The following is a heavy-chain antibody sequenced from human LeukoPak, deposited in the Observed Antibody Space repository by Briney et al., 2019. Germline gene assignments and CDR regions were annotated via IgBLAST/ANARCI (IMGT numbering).Heavy chain of an antibody. D-gene: IGHD3-10*01. CDR1: GGSISSSSYY. CDR3: ATSLGAGYFQH. V-gene: IGHV4-61*05. J-gene: IGHJ1*01. CDR2: IYYSGST. Sequence: PSETLSLTCTVSGGSISSSSYYWSWIRQPPGKGLEWIGYIYYSGSTNYNPSLKSRVTISVDTSKNQFSLKLSSVTAADTAVYYCATSLGAGYFQHWGQGTLVTVSS.